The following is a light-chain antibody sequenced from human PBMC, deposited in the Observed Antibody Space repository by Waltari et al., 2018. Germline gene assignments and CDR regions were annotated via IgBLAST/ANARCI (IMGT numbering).Light chain of an antibody. CDR2: AAC. J-gene: IGLJ2*01. CDR3: QAYDRRLEVI. Sequence: QSVLTQPPSVSGAPGQRVTISCSGSTSNIGAPYDVHWYQQHPGPAPKLLIFAACQRPAGVPDRFSGSKSGTSASLVSTGLQAEDEADYYCQAYDRRLEVIFGGGTKWAVL. V-gene: IGLV1-40*01. CDR1: TSNIGAPYD.